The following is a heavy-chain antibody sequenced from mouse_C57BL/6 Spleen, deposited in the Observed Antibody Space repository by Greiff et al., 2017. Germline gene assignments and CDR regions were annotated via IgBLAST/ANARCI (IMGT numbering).Heavy chain of an antibody. J-gene: IGHJ3*01. CDR1: GYTFTSYW. V-gene: IGHV1-59*01. Sequence: QVQLQQPGAELVRPGTSVKLSCKASGYTFTSYWMHWVKQRPGQGLEWIGVIDPSDSYTNYNQKFKGKATVTVDTSSSTAYMQLSSLTSEDSAVYYCARGAQATAFAYWGQGTLVTVSA. D-gene: IGHD3-2*02. CDR2: IDPSDSYT. CDR3: ARGAQATAFAY.